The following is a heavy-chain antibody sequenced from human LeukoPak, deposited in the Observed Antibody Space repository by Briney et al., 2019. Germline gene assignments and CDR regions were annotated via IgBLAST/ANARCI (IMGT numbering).Heavy chain of an antibody. J-gene: IGHJ4*02. V-gene: IGHV3-30*18. D-gene: IGHD3-10*01. CDR2: ISYDGSNK. CDR1: GFTFSNYG. CDR3: AKDGGQY. Sequence: GRSLRLSCAASGFTFSNYGMHWVRQAPGKGLEWVAVISYDGSNKYYADSVKGRFTISRDNSKNTLYLQMNSLRAEDTAVYYCAKDGGQYWGQGTLVTVSS.